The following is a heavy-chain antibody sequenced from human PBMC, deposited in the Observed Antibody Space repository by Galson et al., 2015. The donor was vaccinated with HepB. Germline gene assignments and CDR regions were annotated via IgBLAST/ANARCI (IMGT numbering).Heavy chain of an antibody. V-gene: IGHV3-64*04. CDR3: ARGRVVGAARIRYFDY. J-gene: IGHJ4*02. CDR1: GFTFSSYA. Sequence: SLRLSCAASGFTFSSYAMHWVRQAPGKGLEYVSAISSNGGSTYYADSVKGRFTISRDNSKNTLYLQMNSLRDEDTAVYYCARGRVVGAARIRYFDYWGQGTLVTVSS. CDR2: ISSNGGST. D-gene: IGHD1-26*01.